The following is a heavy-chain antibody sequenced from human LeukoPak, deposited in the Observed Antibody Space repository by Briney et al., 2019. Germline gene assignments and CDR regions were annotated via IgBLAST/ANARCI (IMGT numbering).Heavy chain of an antibody. D-gene: IGHD3-10*01. Sequence: SVKVSCKASGGTFSSYAISWVRQAPGQGLEWMGRIIPILGIANYAQKFQGRVTITADKSTSTAYMELSSLRSEDTAVYYCASPLWDSGAFDIWGQGTMVTVSS. J-gene: IGHJ3*02. CDR3: ASPLWDSGAFDI. V-gene: IGHV1-69*04. CDR1: GGTFSSYA. CDR2: IIPILGIA.